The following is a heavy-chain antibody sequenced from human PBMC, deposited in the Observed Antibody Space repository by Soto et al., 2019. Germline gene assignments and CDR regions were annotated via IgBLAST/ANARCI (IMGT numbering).Heavy chain of an antibody. J-gene: IGHJ6*02. D-gene: IGHD3-3*01. V-gene: IGHV4-34*01. CDR3: ARDPRAIFGVVISGYYYGMDV. Sequence: PXGSLWLTCAVCGGCFSGYYWSWIGQPPGKGLEWIGEINHSGSTNYNPSLKSRVTISVDTSKNQFSLKLSSVTAADTAVYYCARDPRAIFGVVISGYYYGMDVWAQGTTVTVSS. CDR1: GGCFSGYY. CDR2: INHSGST.